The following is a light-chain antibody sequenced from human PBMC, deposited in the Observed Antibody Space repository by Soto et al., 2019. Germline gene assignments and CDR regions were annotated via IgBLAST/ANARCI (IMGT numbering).Light chain of an antibody. Sequence: ETVMTQSPVTLSVPPGERATLSCRASHSVSSKLAWYQQKPGQAPRLLIYGASTRAAGIPARFSGSGSGTEFTLSTSSLQSEDSAVYYCQQYNNWPPITFGQGTRLEIK. CDR2: GAS. V-gene: IGKV3D-15*01. CDR3: QQYNNWPPIT. CDR1: HSVSSK. J-gene: IGKJ5*01.